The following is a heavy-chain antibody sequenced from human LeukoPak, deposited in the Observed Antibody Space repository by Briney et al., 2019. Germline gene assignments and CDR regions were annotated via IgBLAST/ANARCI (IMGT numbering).Heavy chain of an antibody. J-gene: IGHJ4*02. CDR1: GGSISNYY. CDR3: ARYCSSTSCYNFDY. V-gene: IGHV4-59*01. CDR2: IYYSGST. D-gene: IGHD2-2*01. Sequence: SETLSLTCTVSGGSISNYYWSWIRQPPGKGLEWIGYIYYSGSTNYNPSLKSRVTISVDTSKNQFSLKLSSVTAADTAVYYCARYCSSTSCYNFDYWGQGTLVTVSS.